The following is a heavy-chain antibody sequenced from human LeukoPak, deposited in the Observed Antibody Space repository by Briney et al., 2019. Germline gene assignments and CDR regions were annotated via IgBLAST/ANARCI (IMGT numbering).Heavy chain of an antibody. D-gene: IGHD6-13*01. Sequence: ASVKVSCKASGYTFTSYGISWVRQAPGQGLEWMGWISAYNGNTNYAQKLQGRVTMTTDTSTSTAYMELRSLRSDDTAVYYCARAYSSSWYWNWFDPWGQGTLVTVSS. CDR3: ARAYSSSWYWNWFDP. CDR2: ISAYNGNT. J-gene: IGHJ5*02. CDR1: GYTFTSYG. V-gene: IGHV1-18*01.